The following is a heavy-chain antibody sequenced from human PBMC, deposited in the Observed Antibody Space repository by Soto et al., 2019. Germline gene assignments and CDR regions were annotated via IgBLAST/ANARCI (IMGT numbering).Heavy chain of an antibody. CDR2: IFSSGST. Sequence: QVQLQESGPGLVKPSGTLSLTCTVSGDSISSFYWTWIRQPPGKGLEWVGFIFSSGSTNYNPSLKSRVTISVDTSENQFSLKLTPVTAADTAVYYCARVGYCSSTPCWPIGYFEYWGQGTLVTVSS. J-gene: IGHJ4*02. CDR3: ARVGYCSSTPCWPIGYFEY. D-gene: IGHD2-2*01. V-gene: IGHV4-59*01. CDR1: GDSISSFY.